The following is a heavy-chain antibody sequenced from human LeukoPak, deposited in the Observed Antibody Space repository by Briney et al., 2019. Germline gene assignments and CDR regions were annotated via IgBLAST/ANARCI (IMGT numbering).Heavy chain of an antibody. Sequence: PSETLSLTCTVSGGPISSYYWSWIRQPPGKGLEWIGYIYYSGSTNYNPSLKSRVTISVDTSKNQFSLKLSSVTAADTAVYYCASGGSSHCWGQGTLVTVSS. V-gene: IGHV4-59*01. J-gene: IGHJ4*02. CDR1: GGPISSYY. CDR3: ASGGSSHC. D-gene: IGHD2-15*01. CDR2: IYYSGST.